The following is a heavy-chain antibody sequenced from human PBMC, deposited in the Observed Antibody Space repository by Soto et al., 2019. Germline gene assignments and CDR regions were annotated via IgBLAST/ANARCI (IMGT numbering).Heavy chain of an antibody. CDR3: VKGGWLDF. CDR2: ISDDGSRT. CDR1: GFTFNTFE. D-gene: IGHD3-16*01. V-gene: IGHV3-23*01. J-gene: IGHJ5*01. Sequence: EVQMLESGGGLVQPGGSLRLSCAASGFTFNTFEMSWVRQAPGRGLEWVSFISDDGSRTYYADAVKGRFTISRDNSKYTLYLQMNSLTVEDTAVYACVKGGWLDFWGQGTLLTVSS.